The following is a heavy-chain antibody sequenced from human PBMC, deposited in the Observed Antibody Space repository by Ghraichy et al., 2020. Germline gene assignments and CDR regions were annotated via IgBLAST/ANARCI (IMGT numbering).Heavy chain of an antibody. V-gene: IGHV4-34*01. CDR3: ARDYGGNWNDYDDY. CDR1: GGSFSGYY. Sequence: SETLYLTCAVYGGSFSGYYWSWIRQPPGKGLEWIGEINHSGSTNYNPSLKSRVTISVDTSKNQFSLKLSSVTAADTAVYYCARDYGGNWNDYDDYWGQGTLVTVSS. CDR2: INHSGST. D-gene: IGHD1-20*01. J-gene: IGHJ4*02.